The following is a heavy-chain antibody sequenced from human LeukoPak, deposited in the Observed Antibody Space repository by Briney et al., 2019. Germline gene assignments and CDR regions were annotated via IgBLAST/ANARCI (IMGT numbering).Heavy chain of an antibody. CDR2: INPSGGST. J-gene: IGHJ6*03. Sequence: ASVKVSCKASGYTFTSYYMHWVRQAPGQGLEWMGIINPSGGSTSYAQKFQGRVTMTRDMSTSTVYMELSSLRSEDTAVYYCARDLSGDAEQNEYYDFWSGASGYYYYMDVWGKGTTVTVSS. V-gene: IGHV1-46*01. CDR1: GYTFTSYY. D-gene: IGHD3-3*01. CDR3: ARDLSGDAEQNEYYDFWSGASGYYYYMDV.